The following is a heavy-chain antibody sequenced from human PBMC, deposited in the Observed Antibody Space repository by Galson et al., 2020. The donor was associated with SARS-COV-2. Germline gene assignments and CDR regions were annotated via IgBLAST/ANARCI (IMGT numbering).Heavy chain of an antibody. CDR2: TYYRSKWYN. CDR1: GDSVSSNSAA. CDR3: ARALLTGSNILYYHGMDV. Sequence: SETLSLTCAISGDSVSSNSAAWNWIRQSPSRGLEWLGRTYYRSKWYNDYAVSVKSRITINPDTTKNQFSLQLNSVTPEDTGVYYCARALLTGSNILYYHGMDVWGQGTTVTVSS. J-gene: IGHJ6*02. V-gene: IGHV6-1*01. D-gene: IGHD1-20*01.